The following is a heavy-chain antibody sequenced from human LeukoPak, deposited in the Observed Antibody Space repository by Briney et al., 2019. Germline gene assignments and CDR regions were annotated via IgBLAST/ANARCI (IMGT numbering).Heavy chain of an antibody. Sequence: GESLKISCAASGFTFSSYAMSWVRQAPGKGLEWVSAISGSGGSTYYADSVKGRFTISRDNSKNTLYLQMNSLRAEDTAVYYCAKTTPGIAAAGTRYYFDYWGQGTLVTVSS. CDR2: ISGSGGST. CDR1: GFTFSSYA. D-gene: IGHD6-13*01. V-gene: IGHV3-23*01. J-gene: IGHJ4*02. CDR3: AKTTPGIAAAGTRYYFDY.